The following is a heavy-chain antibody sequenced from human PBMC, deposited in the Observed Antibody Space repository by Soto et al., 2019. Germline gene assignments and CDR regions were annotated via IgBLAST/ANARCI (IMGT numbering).Heavy chain of an antibody. D-gene: IGHD3-10*01. Sequence: QVQLVESGGGVVQPGRSLGLSCAASGFTFSSYAIHWVRQAPGKGLEWVAVISKDGSNKYYADFVKGRFTISRDNSKNTLYLQMNSLRAEDAAVYYCARERGSRDGLDIWGQGTMVTVSS. V-gene: IGHV3-30-3*01. CDR2: ISKDGSNK. J-gene: IGHJ3*02. CDR1: GFTFSSYA. CDR3: ARERGSRDGLDI.